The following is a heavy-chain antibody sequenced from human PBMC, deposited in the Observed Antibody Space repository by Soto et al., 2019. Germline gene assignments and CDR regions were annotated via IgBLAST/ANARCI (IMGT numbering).Heavy chain of an antibody. CDR1: GFTFSSYG. J-gene: IGHJ4*02. D-gene: IGHD3-9*01. V-gene: IGHV3-33*06. Sequence: PRLSCAASGFTFSSYGMHWVRQAPGKGLEWVAVIWYDGSNKYYADSVKGRFTISRDNSKNTLYLQMNSLRAEDTAVYYCAKIAVLRYFDWSLDYWGQGTLVTVSS. CDR3: AKIAVLRYFDWSLDY. CDR2: IWYDGSNK.